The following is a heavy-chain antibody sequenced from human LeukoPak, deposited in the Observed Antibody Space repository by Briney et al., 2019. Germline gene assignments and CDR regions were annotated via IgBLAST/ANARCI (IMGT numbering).Heavy chain of an antibody. J-gene: IGHJ4*02. Sequence: GGSLRLSCAASGFTFDDYGMSWVRQAPGKGLEWVSGINWNGGSTGYADSVKGRFTISRDNAKNSLYLQVNSLRAEDTALYYCARYCSSTSCYLDWYFDYWGQGTLVTVSS. CDR2: INWNGGST. CDR3: ARYCSSTSCYLDWYFDY. D-gene: IGHD2-2*01. V-gene: IGHV3-20*04. CDR1: GFTFDDYG.